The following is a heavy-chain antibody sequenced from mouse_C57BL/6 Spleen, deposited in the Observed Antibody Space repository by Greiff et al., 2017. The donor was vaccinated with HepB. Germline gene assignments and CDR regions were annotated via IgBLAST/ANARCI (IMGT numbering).Heavy chain of an antibody. V-gene: IGHV3-6*01. Sequence: DVKLQESGPGLVKPSQSLSLTCSVTGYSITSGYYWNWIRQFPGNKLEWMGYISYDGSNNYNPSLKNRISITRDTSKNQFFLKLNSVTTEDTATYYCATTVVAPYYFDYWGQGTTLTVSS. J-gene: IGHJ2*01. CDR3: ATTVVAPYYFDY. CDR2: ISYDGSN. CDR1: GYSITSGYY. D-gene: IGHD1-1*01.